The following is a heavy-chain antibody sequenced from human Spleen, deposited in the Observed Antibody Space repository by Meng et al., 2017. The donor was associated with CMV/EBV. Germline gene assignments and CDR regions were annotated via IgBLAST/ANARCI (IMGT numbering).Heavy chain of an antibody. CDR2: ISAYNGNT. CDR3: ARVDSIIRGVNGVDY. V-gene: IGHV1-18*04. CDR1: GYTFTSYY. D-gene: IGHD3-10*01. Sequence: ASVKVSCKASGYTFTSYYMHWVRQAPGQGLEWMGWISAYNGNTNYAQKFQGRVTMTTDTSTSTAYMELRSLRSDDTAVYYCARVDSIIRGVNGVDYWGQGTLVTVSS. J-gene: IGHJ4*02.